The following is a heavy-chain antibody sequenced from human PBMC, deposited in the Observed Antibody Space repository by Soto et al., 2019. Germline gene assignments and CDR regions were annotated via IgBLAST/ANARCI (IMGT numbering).Heavy chain of an antibody. CDR3: THSPCSGGTCYLFDS. CDR1: GFSLSTSGLG. Sequence: QITLKESGPPLLKPTQTLTLTCTVSGFSLSTSGLGVGWIRQPPGKSLEWLALIYWADVQRYNPALQTRLTIXXDXSXSQVVLTMTNMDPVDTATYYCTHSPCSGGTCYLFDSCGQGALVTVSS. J-gene: IGHJ4*02. V-gene: IGHV2-5*02. D-gene: IGHD2-15*01. CDR2: IYWADVQ.